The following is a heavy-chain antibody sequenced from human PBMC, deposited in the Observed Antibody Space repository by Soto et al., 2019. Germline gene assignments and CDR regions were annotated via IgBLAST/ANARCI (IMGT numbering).Heavy chain of an antibody. V-gene: IGHV1-46*01. CDR1: GYTFINYY. J-gene: IGHJ6*02. CDR2: INHNGGST. Sequence: QVQLVQSGAEVKKPGASVKVSCRASGYTFINYYIQWVRQAPGQGLEWMGIINHNGGSTTYAQKFQGRVTLTRDTSTTTVNMELSSLRSEDTAVYYCAVVDTSMALSTYYYAMDVWGQGTTVIVSS. CDR3: AVVDTSMALSTYYYAMDV. D-gene: IGHD5-18*01.